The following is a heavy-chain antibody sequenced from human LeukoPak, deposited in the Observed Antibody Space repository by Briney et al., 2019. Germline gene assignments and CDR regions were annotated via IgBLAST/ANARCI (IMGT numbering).Heavy chain of an antibody. CDR2: ISGSGGST. CDR3: AKDLFTITMVRGASNPFDY. D-gene: IGHD3-10*01. CDR1: GFTFSSYG. Sequence: PGGSLRLPCAASGFTFSSYGMSWVRQAPGKGLEWVSAISGSGGSTYYADSVKGRFTISRDNSKNTLYLQMNSLRAEDTAVYYCAKDLFTITMVRGASNPFDYWGQGTLVTVSS. V-gene: IGHV3-23*01. J-gene: IGHJ4*02.